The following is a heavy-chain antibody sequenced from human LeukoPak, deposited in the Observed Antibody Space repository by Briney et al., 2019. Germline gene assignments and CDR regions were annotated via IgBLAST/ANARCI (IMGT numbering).Heavy chain of an antibody. V-gene: IGHV3-23*01. J-gene: IGHJ4*02. CDR2: ISGSGAST. Sequence: PGGSLRLSCAASGFTFSSYAMSWVRQAPGKGLEWVSAISGSGASTYYADSVKGRFTISRDNSKHTLYLQMNSLTAEDTAVYDCAKDLDFWSGQNWGRGTLVTVSS. D-gene: IGHD3-3*01. CDR1: GFTFSSYA. CDR3: AKDLDFWSGQN.